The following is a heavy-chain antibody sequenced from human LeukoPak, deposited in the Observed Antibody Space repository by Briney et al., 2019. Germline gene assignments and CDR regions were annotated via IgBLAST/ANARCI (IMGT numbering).Heavy chain of an antibody. V-gene: IGHV4-59*08. Sequence: SETLSLTCTVSGGSISSYYWSWIRQPPGKGLEWIGYIYYSGSTNYNPSLKNRVTISVDTSKNQFSLKLSSVTAADTAVYYCARLGYDYALYWGQGTLVTVSS. CDR1: GGSISSYY. D-gene: IGHD3-16*01. CDR2: IYYSGST. CDR3: ARLGYDYALY. J-gene: IGHJ1*01.